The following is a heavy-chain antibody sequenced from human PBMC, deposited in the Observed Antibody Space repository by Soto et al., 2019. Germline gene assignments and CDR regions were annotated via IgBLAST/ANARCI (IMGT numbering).Heavy chain of an antibody. Sequence: QVQLQQWGAGLLKPSETLSLTCAVYGGSFSGYYWSWIRQPPGKGLEWIGEINHSGSTNYNPSLKSRVTISVDTSKNQFSLKLSSVTAADKAVYYCARGYSNDYWGQGTLVTVSS. D-gene: IGHD4-4*01. V-gene: IGHV4-34*01. CDR2: INHSGST. CDR3: ARGYSNDY. CDR1: GGSFSGYY. J-gene: IGHJ4*02.